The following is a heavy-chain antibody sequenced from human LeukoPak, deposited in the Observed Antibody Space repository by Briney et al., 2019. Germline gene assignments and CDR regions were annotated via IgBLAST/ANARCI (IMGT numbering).Heavy chain of an antibody. Sequence: ASLKVSCKTSGYTFSGYYIHWVRQAPGQGLEWMGWINPNSGGTNYAQKFQGWVTMTRDTSISTAYMELSRLRSDDTAVYYCARTFNRGYSYGYDEYYFDYWGQGTLVTVSS. J-gene: IGHJ4*02. CDR1: GYTFSGYY. CDR3: ARTFNRGYSYGYDEYYFDY. V-gene: IGHV1-2*04. D-gene: IGHD5-18*01. CDR2: INPNSGGT.